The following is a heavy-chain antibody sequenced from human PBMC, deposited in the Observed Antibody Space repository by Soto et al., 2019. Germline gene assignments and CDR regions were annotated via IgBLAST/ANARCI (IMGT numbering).Heavy chain of an antibody. J-gene: IGHJ6*03. CDR2: IKQDGSEK. Sequence: GGSLRLSCAASGFTFSSYWMSWVRQAPGKGLEWVANIKQDGSEKYYVDSVKGRFTISRDNAKNSLYLQMNSLRAADTAVYYCARDRGSSFYYYYMDVWGKGTTVTVSS. CDR3: ARDRGSSFYYYYMDV. D-gene: IGHD6-6*01. V-gene: IGHV3-7*01. CDR1: GFTFSSYW.